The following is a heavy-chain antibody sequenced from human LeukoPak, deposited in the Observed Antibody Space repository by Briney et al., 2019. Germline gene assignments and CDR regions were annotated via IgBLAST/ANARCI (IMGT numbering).Heavy chain of an antibody. CDR3: ARARITIFGVVKELDY. CDR1: GYTFTSYA. V-gene: IGHV1-3*03. CDR2: INAGNGNT. D-gene: IGHD3-3*01. Sequence: ASVKVSCKASGYTFTSYAMNWVRQAPGQRLEWMGWINAGNGNTKYSQEFQGRVTITRDTSASTAYMELSSLRSEDMAVYYCARARITIFGVVKELDYWGQGTLVTVSS. J-gene: IGHJ4*02.